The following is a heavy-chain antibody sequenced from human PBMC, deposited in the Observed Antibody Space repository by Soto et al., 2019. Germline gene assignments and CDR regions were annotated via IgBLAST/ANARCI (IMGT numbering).Heavy chain of an antibody. CDR3: AKARVYCSGGSCLESNPPPYYYYYGMDV. V-gene: IGHV3-23*01. D-gene: IGHD2-15*01. Sequence: EVQLLESGGGLVQPGGSLRLSCAASGFTFSSYAMSWVRQAPGKGLEWVSAISGSGGSTYYADSVKGRFTISRDNSKNTMYLQMNSLRAEDTAVYYCAKARVYCSGGSCLESNPPPYYYYYGMDVWGQGTTVTVSS. J-gene: IGHJ6*02. CDR2: ISGSGGST. CDR1: GFTFSSYA.